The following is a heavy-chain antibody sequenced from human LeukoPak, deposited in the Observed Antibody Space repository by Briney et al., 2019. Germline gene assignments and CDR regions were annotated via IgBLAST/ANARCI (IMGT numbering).Heavy chain of an antibody. J-gene: IGHJ4*02. D-gene: IGHD3-9*01. CDR2: INYSGRT. CDR3: ARENWFSLGY. V-gene: IGHV4-59*01. Sequence: SETLPLTCSVSGGSINEYYWGWIRQPPGKGLEWIGYINYSGRTNYSPSLKSRVTMSVDTSKNQFSLKMTSVTAADTAVYYCARENWFSLGYWGQGTL. CDR1: GGSINEYY.